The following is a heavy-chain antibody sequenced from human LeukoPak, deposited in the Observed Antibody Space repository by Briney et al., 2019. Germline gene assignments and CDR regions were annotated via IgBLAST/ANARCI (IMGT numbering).Heavy chain of an antibody. CDR3: ARVPAGFHYDSSGT. CDR1: GFTVSSTY. V-gene: IGHV3-53*01. CDR2: IHSGGNA. Sequence: GGSLRLSCAASGFTVSSTYMSWVRQAPGKGLEWVSVIHSGGNAYYADSLKGRFTISRDNSKSTLYLQMNSLRAEDTAVYYCARVPAGFHYDSSGTWGQGTLVTVSS. D-gene: IGHD3-22*01. J-gene: IGHJ4*02.